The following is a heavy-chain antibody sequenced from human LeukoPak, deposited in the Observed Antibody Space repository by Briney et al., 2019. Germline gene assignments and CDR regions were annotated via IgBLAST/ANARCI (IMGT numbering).Heavy chain of an antibody. Sequence: GRSLRLSCAASGFTFSTYWMHWVRQTPGKGLVWVSRINTDGSTTNYADSVKGRFTVSRDNAKNTLYLQMNNLRVEDTAVYYCASLIGGNYPFDCWGQGALVTVSS. CDR2: INTDGSTT. D-gene: IGHD1-7*01. CDR1: GFTFSTYW. CDR3: ASLIGGNYPFDC. J-gene: IGHJ4*02. V-gene: IGHV3-74*01.